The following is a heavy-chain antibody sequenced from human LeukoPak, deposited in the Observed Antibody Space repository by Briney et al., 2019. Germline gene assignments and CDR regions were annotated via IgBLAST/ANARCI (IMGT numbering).Heavy chain of an antibody. D-gene: IGHD2-15*01. V-gene: IGHV1-69*13. CDR3: ATAPLPYDAFDI. CDR1: GGTFSSYA. J-gene: IGHJ3*02. CDR2: IIPIFGTA. Sequence: ASVNVSCTASGGTFSSYAISWVRQAPGQGLEWMGGIIPIFGTANYAQKFQGRVTITADESTSTACMELSSLRSEDTAVYYCATAPLPYDAFDIWGQGTMVTVSS.